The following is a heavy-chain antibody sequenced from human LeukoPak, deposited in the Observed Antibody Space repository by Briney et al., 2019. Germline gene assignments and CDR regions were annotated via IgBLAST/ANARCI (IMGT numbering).Heavy chain of an antibody. D-gene: IGHD3-10*01. J-gene: IGHJ2*01. CDR1: GGSISSSSYY. V-gene: IGHV4-39*07. Sequence: SETLSLTCTVSGGSISSSSYYWGWIRQPPGKGLEWIGSIYYSGSTYYNPSLKSRVTISVDTSKNQFSLKLSSVTAADTAVYYCARVLKSYYYGSGSYYDHWYFDLWGRGTLVTVSS. CDR2: IYYSGST. CDR3: ARVLKSYYYGSGSYYDHWYFDL.